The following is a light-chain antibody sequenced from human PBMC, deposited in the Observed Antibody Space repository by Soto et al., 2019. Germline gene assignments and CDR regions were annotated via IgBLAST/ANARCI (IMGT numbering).Light chain of an antibody. J-gene: IGKJ5*01. Sequence: EIVMTQSPATLSVSPGDRATLSCRAGQPLNNNVAWYQHKPGQAPRLLIYGASTRATGISARFSGSGSGTEFTLTISTLQSEDFAVDYCQQYEKWPPSNTFGQGTRLEIK. V-gene: IGKV3-15*01. CDR2: GAS. CDR3: QQYEKWPPSNT. CDR1: QPLNNN.